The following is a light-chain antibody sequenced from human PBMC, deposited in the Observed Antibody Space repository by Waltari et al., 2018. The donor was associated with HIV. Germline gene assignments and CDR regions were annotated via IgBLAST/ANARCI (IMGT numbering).Light chain of an antibody. CDR3: AVWDVSLNGRV. CDR1: SSNIGRTH. J-gene: IGLJ3*02. V-gene: IGLV1-47*01. CDR2: RNY. Sequence: QYVLSQPPSASGTPGQRVTFPCSGCSSNIGRTHVNWYQQFPGTAPKHLIYRNYQRPSGVPDRFSGSKSGTSASLAISGLRSEDEADYYCAVWDVSLNGRVFGGGTKLTVL.